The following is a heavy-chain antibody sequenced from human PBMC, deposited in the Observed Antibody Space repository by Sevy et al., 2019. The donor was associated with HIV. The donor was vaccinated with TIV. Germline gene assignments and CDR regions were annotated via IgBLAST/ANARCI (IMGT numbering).Heavy chain of an antibody. Sequence: SETLSLTCTVSGAAIGSGGYYWSWIRQHPGKGLEWIAYINYSGSTYYNPSLKSRLSVSLDTTKNQFSLKLSSVTAADTAVYYCARDNRYGDYGLDVWGLRTTVTVSS. J-gene: IGHJ6*02. CDR3: ARDNRYGDYGLDV. CDR1: GAAIGSGGYY. CDR2: INYSGST. D-gene: IGHD4-17*01. V-gene: IGHV4-31*03.